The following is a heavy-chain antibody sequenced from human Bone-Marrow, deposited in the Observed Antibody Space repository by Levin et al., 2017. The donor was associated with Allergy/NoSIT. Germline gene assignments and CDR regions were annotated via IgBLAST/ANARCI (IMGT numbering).Heavy chain of an antibody. D-gene: IGHD5-12*01. CDR2: ISYDGSNK. CDR3: ARSVATIQGDFDY. V-gene: IGHV3-30-3*01. CDR1: GFTFSSYA. Sequence: GGSLRLPCAASGFTFSSYAMHWVRQAPGKGLEWVAVISYDGSNKYYADSVKGRFTISRDNSKNTLYLQMNSLRAEDTAVYYCARSVATIQGDFDYWGQGTLVTVSS. J-gene: IGHJ4*02.